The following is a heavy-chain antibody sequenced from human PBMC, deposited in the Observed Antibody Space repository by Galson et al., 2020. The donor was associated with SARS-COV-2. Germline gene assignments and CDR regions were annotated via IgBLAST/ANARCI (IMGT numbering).Heavy chain of an antibody. J-gene: IGHJ4*02. CDR2: MYYTGSS. CDR1: GGSIGSGDYY. V-gene: IGHV4-30-4*01. Sequence: SETLSLTCTVSGGSIGSGDYYCSWVRQTPGKGLEWIGYMYYTGSSYYNSSLKRRSTISLDTSKNQFSLRLSSVTAADTAVYFCAGGRESSGRFDYWGQGILVTVSS. CDR3: AGGRESSGRFDY.